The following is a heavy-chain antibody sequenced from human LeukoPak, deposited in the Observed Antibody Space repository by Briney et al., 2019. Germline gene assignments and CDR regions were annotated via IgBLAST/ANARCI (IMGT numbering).Heavy chain of an antibody. J-gene: IGHJ4*02. CDR2: INPSGGST. V-gene: IGHV1-46*01. Sequence: ASVKVSCKASGYTFTSYYMHWVRHAPGQGLEWMGIINPSGGSTSYAQKFQGRVTMTRDMSTSTVYMELSSLRSEDTAVYYCARGYSGYEFDYWGQGTLVTVSS. CDR1: GYTFTSYY. CDR3: ARGYSGYEFDY. D-gene: IGHD5-12*01.